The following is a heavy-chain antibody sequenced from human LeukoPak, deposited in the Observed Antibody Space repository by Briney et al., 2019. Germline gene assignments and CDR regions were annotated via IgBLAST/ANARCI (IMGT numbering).Heavy chain of an antibody. CDR1: GFTFSSYS. D-gene: IGHD1-7*01. V-gene: IGHV3-21*01. CDR2: ISTSSGYI. Sequence: PGVSLRLSCAASGFTFSSYSMNWVRQAPGKGLEWVSSISTSSGYIYYADSVKGRFTISRDNAKNSLYLQMNSLRAADTAVYYCAKTTDNYYYYYMDVWGKGTTVTVSS. J-gene: IGHJ6*03. CDR3: AKTTDNYYYYYMDV.